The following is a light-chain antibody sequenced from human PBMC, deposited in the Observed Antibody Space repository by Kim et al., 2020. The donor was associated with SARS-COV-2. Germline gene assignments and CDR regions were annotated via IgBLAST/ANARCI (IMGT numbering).Light chain of an antibody. CDR1: KLGDKY. J-gene: IGLJ2*01. V-gene: IGLV3-1*01. CDR2: RDN. Sequence: SYELTQPPSVSVSPGQTASITCSGDKLGDKYACWYLQKPGQSPVLVIYRDNKRPSGIPERFSGSNSGNTATLTISGTQATDEADYYCQAWDSSTVLFGGGTQLTVL. CDR3: QAWDSSTVL.